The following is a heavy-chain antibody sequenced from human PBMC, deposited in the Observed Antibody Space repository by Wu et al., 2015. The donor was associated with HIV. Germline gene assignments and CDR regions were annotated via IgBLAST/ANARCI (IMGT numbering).Heavy chain of an antibody. V-gene: IGHV1-69*13. D-gene: IGHD6-13*01. Sequence: QVQLVQSGAEVKKPGSSVKVSCKASGGTFSSYAISWVRQAPGQGLEWMGRIIPIFGTANYAQKFQGRVTITADESTSTAYMELSSLRSEDTAVYYCARAQYSSSWNYYYYGMDVWGQGTTVTVSS. CDR3: ARAQYSSSWNYYYYGMDV. CDR1: GGTFSSYA. CDR2: IIPIFGTA. J-gene: IGHJ6*02.